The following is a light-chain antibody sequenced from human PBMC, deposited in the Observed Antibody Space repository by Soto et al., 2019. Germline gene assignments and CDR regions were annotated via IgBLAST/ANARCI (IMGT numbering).Light chain of an antibody. CDR3: CSSVGSYTSV. V-gene: IGLV2-11*01. CDR2: DVS. Sequence: QCALTQPRSVSGSPGQSVTISCTGTSNNVGGYNYVSWYQQHPGKAPKLMIYDVSKRPSGVPDRFSGSKSGNTASLTISGLQAEDEADYYCCSSVGSYTSVFGGGTKVTDL. J-gene: IGLJ3*02. CDR1: SNNVGGYNY.